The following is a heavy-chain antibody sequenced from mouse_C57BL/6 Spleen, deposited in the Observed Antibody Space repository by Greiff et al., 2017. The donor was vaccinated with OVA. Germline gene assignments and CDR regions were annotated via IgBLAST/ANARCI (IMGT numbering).Heavy chain of an antibody. V-gene: IGHV1-55*01. CDR1: GYTFTSYW. J-gene: IGHJ4*01. Sequence: QVQLKQPGAELVKPGASVKMSCKASGYTFTSYWITWVKQRPGQGLEWIGDIYPGSGSTNYNEKFKSKATLTVDTSSSTAYMQLSSLTSEDSAVYYCARGNYDYGYYYAMDYWGQGTSVTVSS. CDR2: IYPGSGST. CDR3: ARGNYDYGYYYAMDY. D-gene: IGHD2-4*01.